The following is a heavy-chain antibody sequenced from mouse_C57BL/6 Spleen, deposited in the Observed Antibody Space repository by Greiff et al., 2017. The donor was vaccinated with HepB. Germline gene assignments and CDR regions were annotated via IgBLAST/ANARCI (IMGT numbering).Heavy chain of an antibody. CDR3: ARRRDYDGYYAMDY. Sequence: VQLQQSGAELVKPGASVKISCKASGYAFRSYWMNWVKQRPGKGLEWIGQINPGDGDTNYNGKFKGKATLTADKSSSTAYMQLSSLTSEDSADYYCARRRDYDGYYAMDYWGQGTSVTVSS. J-gene: IGHJ4*01. CDR1: GYAFRSYW. CDR2: INPGDGDT. V-gene: IGHV1-80*01. D-gene: IGHD2-4*01.